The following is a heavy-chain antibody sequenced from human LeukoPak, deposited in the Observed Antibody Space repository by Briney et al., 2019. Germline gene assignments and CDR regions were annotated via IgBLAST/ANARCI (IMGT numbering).Heavy chain of an antibody. CDR2: INPNSGGT. V-gene: IGHV1-2*02. CDR1: GYTFTGYY. CDR3: AGMGYCSSTSCSNYYYGMDV. Sequence: GASVKVSCKASGYTFTGYYMHWVRQAPGQGLEWMGWINPNSGGTNYAQKFQGRVTMTRDTSISTAYMELSRLRSDDTAVYYCAGMGYCSSTSCSNYYYGMDVWGQGTTVTVSS. D-gene: IGHD2-2*01. J-gene: IGHJ6*02.